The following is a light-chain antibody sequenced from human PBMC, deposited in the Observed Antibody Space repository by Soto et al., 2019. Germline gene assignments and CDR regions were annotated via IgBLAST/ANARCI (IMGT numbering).Light chain of an antibody. CDR2: GAS. CDR1: QSVNIKY. V-gene: IGKV3-20*01. Sequence: EVVLSQSPDTLSLSPGERATLSCRASQSVNIKYLAWYQQKPGQAPRLLFYGASSRATGIPNRFSGSGSETDFTLTISRVEPEDLGVYYCQQYGTSPPAWTFGQGTRVEMK. CDR3: QQYGTSPPAWT. J-gene: IGKJ1*01.